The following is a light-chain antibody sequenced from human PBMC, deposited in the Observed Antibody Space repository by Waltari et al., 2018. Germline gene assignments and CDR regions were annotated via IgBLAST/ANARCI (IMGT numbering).Light chain of an antibody. CDR2: VNSDGSH. J-gene: IGLJ3*02. V-gene: IGLV4-69*01. Sequence: QLVLTQSPSASASLGASVKLTCTLDSGHSNNIVAWLQRRPAQGPRYLMKVNSDGSHTRGDDIPDRFSGSSSGPERYLTISSLQSEDEADYYCQTGGHGTWVFGGGTKLTVV. CDR1: SGHSNNI. CDR3: QTGGHGTWV.